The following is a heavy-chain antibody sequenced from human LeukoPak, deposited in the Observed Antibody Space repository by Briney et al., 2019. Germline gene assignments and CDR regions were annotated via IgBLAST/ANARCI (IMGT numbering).Heavy chain of an antibody. CDR1: GYTFTGYY. D-gene: IGHD6-19*01. CDR3: ARDQGSGPTGDAFDT. Sequence: ASVKVSCKASGYTFTGYYMHWVRQAPGQGLEWMGRINPNSGGTNYAQKFQGRVTMTRDTSISTAYMELSRLRSDDTAVYYCARDQGSGPTGDAFDTWGQGTMVTVSS. J-gene: IGHJ3*02. V-gene: IGHV1-2*06. CDR2: INPNSGGT.